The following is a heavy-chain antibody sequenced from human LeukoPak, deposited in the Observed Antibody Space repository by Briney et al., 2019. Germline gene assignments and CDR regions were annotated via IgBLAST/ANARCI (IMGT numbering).Heavy chain of an antibody. J-gene: IGHJ4*02. CDR1: GFTFSNAW. D-gene: IGHD3-10*01. V-gene: IGHV3-15*01. CDR3: TTDLDLLLWFGELFGN. CDR2: IKSKTDGGTT. Sequence: GGSLRLSCAASGFTFSNAWMSWVRQAPGKGLEWVGRIKSKTDGGTTDYAAPVKGRFTISRDDSKNTLYLQMNSLKAEDTAVYYCTTDLDLLLWFGELFGNWGQGTLVTVSS.